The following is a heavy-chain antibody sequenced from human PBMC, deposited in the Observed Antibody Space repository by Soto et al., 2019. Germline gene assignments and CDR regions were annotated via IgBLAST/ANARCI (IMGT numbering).Heavy chain of an antibody. J-gene: IGHJ4*02. V-gene: IGHV3-30*18. CDR1: GFTFSYYG. D-gene: IGHD6-13*01. CDR3: AKGMVIAAAGTIGY. CDR2: ISYEGSNK. Sequence: QVQLVESGGGVVQPGRSRRLSCAASGFTFSYYGMHWVRQAPGKGLEGVAVISYEGSNKYYADSVKGRFTIARDNSKNTVYVQMNSLRAEDAAGYYCAKGMVIAAAGTIGYWGQGTLVTVSS.